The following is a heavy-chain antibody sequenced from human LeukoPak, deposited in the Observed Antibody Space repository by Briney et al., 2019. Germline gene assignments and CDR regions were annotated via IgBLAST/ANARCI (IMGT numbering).Heavy chain of an antibody. CDR2: IYSGGST. J-gene: IGHJ4*02. V-gene: IGHV3-66*01. Sequence: GGSLRLSCAASGLTVSSNYMNWVRQAPGKGLEWVSVIYSGGSTYYADSVKGRFTISRDNSKNTLYLQMNSLRAEDTAVYYCAKDGDGYNVGGHFDYWGQGTLVTVSS. CDR1: GLTVSSNY. CDR3: AKDGDGYNVGGHFDY. D-gene: IGHD5-24*01.